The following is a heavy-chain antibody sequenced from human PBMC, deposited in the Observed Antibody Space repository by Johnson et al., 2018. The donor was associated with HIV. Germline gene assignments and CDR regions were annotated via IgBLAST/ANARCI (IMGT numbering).Heavy chain of an antibody. J-gene: IGHJ3*02. V-gene: IGHV3-11*01. CDR3: ASGAYSSSLTFDI. CDR2: ISGGGSAI. Sequence: QMLLVESGGGLVQPGRSLRLSCAVSGFTFSDYYMSWIRQAPGKGLEWISYISGGGSAIYYADSVKGRFTISRDNSNNTLDLQMNSLRVEDTAVYYCASGAYSSSLTFDIWGQGTMVTVSS. CDR1: GFTFSDYY. D-gene: IGHD6-6*01.